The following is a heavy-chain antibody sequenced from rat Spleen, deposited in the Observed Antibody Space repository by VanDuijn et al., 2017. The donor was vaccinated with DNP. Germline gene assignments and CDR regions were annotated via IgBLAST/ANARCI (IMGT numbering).Heavy chain of an antibody. CDR3: ARHVLPLRVWDY. Sequence: EVQLVESGGGLVQPGRSLKLSCGGSGFTFSDYYMAWVRQSPTKGLEWVAYINYDGGSSYNGDSVKGRFTISRDNAKSTLYLQMNSLRSEDMATYYCARHVLPLRVWDYWGQGVMVTVSS. CDR1: GFTFSDYY. J-gene: IGHJ2*01. V-gene: IGHV5-22*01. D-gene: IGHD1-4*01. CDR2: INYDGGSS.